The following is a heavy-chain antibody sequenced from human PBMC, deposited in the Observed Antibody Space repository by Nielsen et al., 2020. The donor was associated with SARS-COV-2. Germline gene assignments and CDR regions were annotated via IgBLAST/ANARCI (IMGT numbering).Heavy chain of an antibody. CDR3: ARPGYCTNGVCYFNGMDV. CDR2: VYYSGTT. D-gene: IGHD2-8*01. CDR1: GGSISTSTYH. J-gene: IGHJ6*02. V-gene: IGHV4-39*01. Sequence: SETLSLTCSVSGGSISTSTYHWVWIRQPPGKGLEWIGSVYYSGTTYYKPSLKSRVTISVDTSKNQFSLQFSSVTAADTAVYYCARPGYCTNGVCYFNGMDVWGQGTTVTVSS.